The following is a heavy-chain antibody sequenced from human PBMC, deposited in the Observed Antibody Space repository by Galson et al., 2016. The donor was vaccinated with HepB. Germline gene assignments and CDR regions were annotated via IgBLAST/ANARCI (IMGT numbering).Heavy chain of an antibody. CDR1: GFTFNRYT. V-gene: IGHV3-33*08. J-gene: IGHJ3*01. CDR3: ARDLGVRGYGREPRDAYDL. Sequence: SLRLSCATSGFTFNRYTMNWVRQAPGKGLEWVAVVWFDGYTKFYADSVRGRFTVSRDSSRDTVDLQMNNLRAEDTAMYFCARDLGVRGYGREPRDAYDLWGQGTMVSVSS. CDR2: VWFDGYTK. D-gene: IGHD3-10*01.